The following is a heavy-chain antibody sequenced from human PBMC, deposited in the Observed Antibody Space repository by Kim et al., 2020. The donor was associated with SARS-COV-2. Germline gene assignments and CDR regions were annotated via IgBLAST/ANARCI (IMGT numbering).Heavy chain of an antibody. CDR2: ISSSSSYI. D-gene: IGHD2-8*01. Sequence: GGSLRLSCAASGFTFSSYSMNWVRQAPGKGLEWVSSISSSSSYIYYADSVKGRFTISRDNAKNSLYLQMNSLRAEDTAVYYCAREVIVLMVYAIGYYYYGMDVWGPGTTVTVSS. V-gene: IGHV3-21*01. CDR1: GFTFSSYS. CDR3: AREVIVLMVYAIGYYYYGMDV. J-gene: IGHJ6*02.